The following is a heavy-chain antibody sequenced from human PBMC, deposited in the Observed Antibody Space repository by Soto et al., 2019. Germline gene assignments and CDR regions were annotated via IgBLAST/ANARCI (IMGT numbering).Heavy chain of an antibody. CDR3: ARDGMPYSSSWYGLDP. J-gene: IGHJ5*02. CDR1: GYTFTSYY. CDR2: INPSGGST. D-gene: IGHD6-13*01. Sequence: ASVKVSCKASGYTFTSYYMHWVRQAPGQGLEWMGIINPSGGSTSYAQKFQGRVTMTRDTSTSTVYMELSSLRSEDTAVYYCARDGMPYSSSWYGLDPWGQGTLVTVSS. V-gene: IGHV1-46*01.